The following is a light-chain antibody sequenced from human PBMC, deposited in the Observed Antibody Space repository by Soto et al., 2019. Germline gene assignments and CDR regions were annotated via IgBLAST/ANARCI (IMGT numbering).Light chain of an antibody. CDR1: QNIGNK. V-gene: IGKV3-15*01. CDR3: QEYNYWHPIT. J-gene: IGKJ4*01. CDR2: GAS. Sequence: EIVMTQSPATLSVSPGERATLSCRASQNIGNKVGWYQQKPGQAPRLLIYGASTGATSIPVRFSGSGSGTEFTLTITSLQSEDSAVYYCQEYNYWHPITFGGGTKVDIK.